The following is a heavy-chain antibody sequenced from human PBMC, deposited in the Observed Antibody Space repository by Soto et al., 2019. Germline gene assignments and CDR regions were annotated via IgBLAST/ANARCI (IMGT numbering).Heavy chain of an antibody. CDR2: IYWDGDK. V-gene: IGHV2-5*02. D-gene: IGHD6-19*01. J-gene: IGHJ4*02. Sequence: GLDLEWLALIYWDGDKRYSPSLKSRLTIMKDTSKNQVVLTMTNMDPVDTATYYCAHRHNTGWYIDYWGQGTLVTVSS. CDR3: AHRHNTGWYIDY.